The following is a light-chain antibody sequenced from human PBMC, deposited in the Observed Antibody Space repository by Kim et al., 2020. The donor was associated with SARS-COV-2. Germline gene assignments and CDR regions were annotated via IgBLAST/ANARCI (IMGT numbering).Light chain of an antibody. J-gene: IGLJ3*02. CDR1: KLGDKY. CDR2: QDS. CDR3: QAWDSSTGV. Sequence: SVSQGQTASITCSGDKLGDKYACWYQQKPGQSPVLVIYQDSKRPSGIPERFSGSNSGNTATLTISGTQAMDEADYYCQAWDSSTGVFGGGTKLTVL. V-gene: IGLV3-1*01.